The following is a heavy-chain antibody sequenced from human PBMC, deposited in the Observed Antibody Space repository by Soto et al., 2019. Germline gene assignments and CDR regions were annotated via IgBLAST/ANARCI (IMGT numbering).Heavy chain of an antibody. D-gene: IGHD5-18*01. CDR2: MNPNSGNT. J-gene: IGHJ6*02. CDR1: GYTFTSYD. CDR3: ARRGTFMVTLYYYYGMDV. Sequence: ASVKVSCKASGYTFTSYDINWVRQATGQGLEWMGWMNPNSGNTGYAQKFQGRVTMTRNTSISTAYMELSSLRSEDTAVYYCARRGTFMVTLYYYYGMDVCGQLSTVPVSS. V-gene: IGHV1-8*01.